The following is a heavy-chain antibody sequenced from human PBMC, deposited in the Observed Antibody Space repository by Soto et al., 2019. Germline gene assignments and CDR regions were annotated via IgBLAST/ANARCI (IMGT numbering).Heavy chain of an antibody. D-gene: IGHD6-13*01. Sequence: EVQLLESGGGLVQPGGSLRLSCAASGFTFSNYAMTWVRQAPGKGLEWVSVIAGSGGGTYFVDSVKGRFTISRDTSKNTVSLQMNSLRAEDTAVYYCARRPLTAAGFDYWGQRTLGTVSA. CDR1: GFTFSNYA. V-gene: IGHV3-23*01. CDR2: IAGSGGGT. CDR3: ARRPLTAAGFDY. J-gene: IGHJ4*02.